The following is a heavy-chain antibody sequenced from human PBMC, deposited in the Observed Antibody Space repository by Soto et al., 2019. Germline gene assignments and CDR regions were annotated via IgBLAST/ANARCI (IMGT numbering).Heavy chain of an antibody. CDR3: ARGGSDYYMDY. D-gene: IGHD2-21*02. Sequence: EVQLVESGGGLVQPGGSLRLSCAASGFTFSTYAMHWVRQAPGKGLEYVSTINRNGGSTYYPNSVKGRFTISRDNSKNTLYLPMGSLRAEDIAVYYCARGGSDYYMDYWGQGTLGTVST. J-gene: IGHJ4*02. CDR2: INRNGGST. CDR1: GFTFSTYA. V-gene: IGHV3-64*01.